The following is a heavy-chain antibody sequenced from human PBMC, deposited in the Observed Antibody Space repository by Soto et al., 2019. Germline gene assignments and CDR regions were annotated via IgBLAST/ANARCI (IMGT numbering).Heavy chain of an antibody. CDR2: IDPSDSYT. Sequence: GESLKISCKGSGYSFTSYWISWVRQMPGKGLEWMGRIDPSDSYTNYSPSFQGHVTISADESISTAYLQWSSLKASDTAMYYCARLGSGYYVEGYYFDYWGQGTLVTVSS. CDR1: GYSFTSYW. J-gene: IGHJ4*02. CDR3: ARLGSGYYVEGYYFDY. D-gene: IGHD3-22*01. V-gene: IGHV5-10-1*01.